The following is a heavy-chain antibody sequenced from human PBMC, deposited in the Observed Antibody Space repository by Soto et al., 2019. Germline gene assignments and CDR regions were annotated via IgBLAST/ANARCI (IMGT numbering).Heavy chain of an antibody. D-gene: IGHD6-6*01. CDR3: GRGTIVARQHLDY. CDR1: GFTFSSYA. CDR2: ISIRGGDE. J-gene: IGHJ4*02. Sequence: QVQLVESGGGVVQPGKSLRLSCAASGFTFSSYAMHWARQAPGKGLEWVTGISIRGGDEYYAESVRGRFTISRDDSKNTLYLQMDRLKVEDTAVYYCGRGTIVARQHLDYWGQGTLVTVSS. V-gene: IGHV3-30*03.